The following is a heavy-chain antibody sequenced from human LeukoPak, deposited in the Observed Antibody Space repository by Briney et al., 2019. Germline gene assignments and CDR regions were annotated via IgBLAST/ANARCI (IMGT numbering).Heavy chain of an antibody. CDR1: GGTFSNYA. CDR2: IIPIFGTT. J-gene: IGHJ4*02. CDR3: ARGRAGADY. Sequence: GASVKVSCKASGGTFSNYAISWVRQAPGQGLEWMGRIIPIFGTTNYAQKFQGRVTITTDESTSTAYMELSSLRSEDTAVYYCARGRAGADYWGQGTLVTVSS. V-gene: IGHV1-69*05. D-gene: IGHD3-10*01.